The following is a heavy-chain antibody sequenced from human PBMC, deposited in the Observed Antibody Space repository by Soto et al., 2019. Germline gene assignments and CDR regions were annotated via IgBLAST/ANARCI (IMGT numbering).Heavy chain of an antibody. CDR1: GFTFSSYG. V-gene: IGHV3-30*03. Sequence: PGGSLRLSCAASGFTFSSYGMHWVRRAPGKGLEWVAVISYDGSNKYYADSVKGRFTISRDNAQNSLYLQMNSLTSEDTAVYYCARDRSADRFVQYFQHWGPGTMVIVSS. D-gene: IGHD6-19*01. J-gene: IGHJ1*01. CDR3: ARDRSADRFVQYFQH. CDR2: ISYDGSNK.